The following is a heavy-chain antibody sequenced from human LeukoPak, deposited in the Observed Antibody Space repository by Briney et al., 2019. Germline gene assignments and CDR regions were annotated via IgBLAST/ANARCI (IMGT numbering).Heavy chain of an antibody. Sequence: SETLSLTCAVYGGSFSGYYWSWIRQPPGKGLDWIGEINHSGSTNYNPSLKSRVTISVDTSKNQFSLKLSSVTAADTAVYYCARGRIHSRRFSYYMDVWGKGTTVTVSS. V-gene: IGHV4-34*01. J-gene: IGHJ6*03. CDR3: ARGRIHSRRFSYYMDV. CDR1: GGSFSGYY. CDR2: INHSGST. D-gene: IGHD2-15*01.